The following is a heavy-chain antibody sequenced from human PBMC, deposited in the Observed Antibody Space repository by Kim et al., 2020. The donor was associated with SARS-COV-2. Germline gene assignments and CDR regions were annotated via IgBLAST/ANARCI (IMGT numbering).Heavy chain of an antibody. CDR3: ARATLPDLAAAVFASGYYYYGMDV. D-gene: IGHD6-13*01. J-gene: IGHJ6*02. CDR2: IIPIFGTA. V-gene: IGHV1-69*13. CDR1: GGTFSSYA. Sequence: SVKVSCKASGGTFSSYAISWVRQAPGQGLEWMGGIIPIFGTANYAQKFQGRVTITADESTSTAYMELSSLRSEDTAVYYCARATLPDLAAAVFASGYYYYGMDVWGQGTTVTVSS.